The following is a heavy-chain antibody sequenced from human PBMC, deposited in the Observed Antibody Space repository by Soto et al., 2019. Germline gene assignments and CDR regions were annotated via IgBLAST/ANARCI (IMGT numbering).Heavy chain of an antibody. CDR3: ATIHAALSVRRAFDI. D-gene: IGHD3-10*02. Sequence: GSLRLSCAASGFTFSSQDMSWLRQAPGKGLDWVSSISGRGGRTYFADSVKGRFTISTDNSKSTLYLQMTSLRAEDTAIYYCATIHAALSVRRAFDIWGQGAMVTVSS. J-gene: IGHJ3*02. CDR1: GFTFSSQD. CDR2: ISGRGGRT. V-gene: IGHV3-23*01.